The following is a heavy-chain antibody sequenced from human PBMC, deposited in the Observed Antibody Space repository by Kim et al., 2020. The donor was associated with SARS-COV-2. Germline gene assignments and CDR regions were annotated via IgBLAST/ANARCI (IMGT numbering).Heavy chain of an antibody. D-gene: IGHD6-13*01. CDR3: ATAAGDAFDI. Sequence: GSTYTNPPLKSRITISTDTSKNHFSLTLTSVTTADTAVYYCATAAGDAFDIWGQGTMVTVSS. CDR2: GST. V-gene: IGHV4-30-2*05. J-gene: IGHJ3*02.